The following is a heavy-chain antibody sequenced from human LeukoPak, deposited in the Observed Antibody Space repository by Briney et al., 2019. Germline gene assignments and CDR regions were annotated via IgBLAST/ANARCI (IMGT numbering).Heavy chain of an antibody. CDR2: ISPNGVIT. CDR1: GFTFSSHG. Sequence: GGSLRLSCAASGFTFSSHGMNWVRQAPGKGLEWVSGISPNGVITYYADSVKGRFTISRDNSKGTVYLQMNSLRPEDTAVYYCARVVDHDYGDYYLDYWGQGTLVTVSS. V-gene: IGHV3-23*01. D-gene: IGHD4-17*01. CDR3: ARVVDHDYGDYYLDY. J-gene: IGHJ4*02.